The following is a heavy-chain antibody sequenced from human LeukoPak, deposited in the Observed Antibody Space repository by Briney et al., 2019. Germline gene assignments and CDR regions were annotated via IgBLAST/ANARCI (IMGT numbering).Heavy chain of an antibody. D-gene: IGHD3-3*01. V-gene: IGHV3-23*01. Sequence: GGSLRLSCAASGFTFSNYGLSWVRQAPGKGLEWVSGITGSGGSTYYADSVKGRFTISRDNSKNTLYLQMNSLRAEDTAVYYCARGGDFWSGYSRGYYMDVWGKGTTVTVSS. CDR2: ITGSGGST. J-gene: IGHJ6*03. CDR1: GFTFSNYG. CDR3: ARGGDFWSGYSRGYYMDV.